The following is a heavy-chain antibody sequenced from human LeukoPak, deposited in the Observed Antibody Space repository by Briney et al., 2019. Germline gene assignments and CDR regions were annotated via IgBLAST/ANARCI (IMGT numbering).Heavy chain of an antibody. CDR3: AREEAPYYYDSSGGYDY. V-gene: IGHV4-61*02. D-gene: IGHD3-22*01. CDR1: GGSISSGSYY. Sequence: SETLSLTCSVSGGSISSGSYYWSWIRQPAGKGLEWIGRIYTSGSTNYNPSLKSRVTIPVDRSKNQFSLKLSSVTAADTAVYYCAREEAPYYYDSSGGYDYWGQGTLVTVSS. J-gene: IGHJ4*02. CDR2: IYTSGST.